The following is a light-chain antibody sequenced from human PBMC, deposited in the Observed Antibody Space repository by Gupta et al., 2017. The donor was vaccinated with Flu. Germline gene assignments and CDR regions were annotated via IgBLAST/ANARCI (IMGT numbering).Light chain of an antibody. CDR2: GAS. V-gene: IGKV3-20*01. J-gene: IGKJ2*04. CDR1: QSVTSRY. CDR3: QQYGNSPRS. Sequence: ELVLTQSPDTLSLSPGERATLSCRASQSVTSRYLAGYQQKPGQAPSLLIYGASSRATGIPERFSGSGSGTDVTRTISRLEPEEFAVDYCQQYGNSPRSFGQGTKVEIK.